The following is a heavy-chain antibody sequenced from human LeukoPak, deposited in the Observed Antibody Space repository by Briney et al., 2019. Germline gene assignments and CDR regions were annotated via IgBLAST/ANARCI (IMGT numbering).Heavy chain of an antibody. V-gene: IGHV3-33*06. CDR1: GFTFSSYG. J-gene: IGHJ4*02. D-gene: IGHD3-22*01. CDR3: AKDGYQPTYYYDSSGYYPDY. Sequence: PGRSLRLSCAASGFTFSSYGMHWVRQAPGKGPEWVAVIWYDGSNKYYADSVKGRFTISRDNSKNTLYLQMNSLRAEDTAVYYCAKDGYQPTYYYDSSGYYPDYWGQGTLVTASS. CDR2: IWYDGSNK.